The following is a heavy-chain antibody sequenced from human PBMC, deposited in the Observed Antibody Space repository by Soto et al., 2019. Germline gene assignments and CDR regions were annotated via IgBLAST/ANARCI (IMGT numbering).Heavy chain of an antibody. CDR1: GYTFTGYY. CDR2: INPNSGGT. CDR3: ARVHHNWNHALDY. Sequence: ASVKVSCKASGYTFTGYYMHWVRQAPGQGLEWMGWINPNSGGTNYAQKFQGWVTMTRDTSISTAYMELSRLRSDDTAVYYCARVHHNWNHALDYWGQGTLVTVSS. D-gene: IGHD1-20*01. V-gene: IGHV1-2*04. J-gene: IGHJ4*02.